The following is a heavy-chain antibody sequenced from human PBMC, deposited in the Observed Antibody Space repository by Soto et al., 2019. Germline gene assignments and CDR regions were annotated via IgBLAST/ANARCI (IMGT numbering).Heavy chain of an antibody. J-gene: IGHJ5*02. Sequence: SETLSLTCTVSGGSISSSSYYWSWIRQHPGKGLEWIGYIYYSGSTYYNPSLKSRVTISVDTSKNQFSLKLSSVTAADTAVYYCARYGSGSYYNRFDPWGQGTLVTVSS. CDR1: GGSISSSSYY. CDR2: IYYSGST. CDR3: ARYGSGSYYNRFDP. D-gene: IGHD3-10*01. V-gene: IGHV4-31*03.